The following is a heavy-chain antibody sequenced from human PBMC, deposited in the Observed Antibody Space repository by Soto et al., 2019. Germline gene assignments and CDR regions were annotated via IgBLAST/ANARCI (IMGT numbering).Heavy chain of an antibody. Sequence: EVQLVESGGGLVQPGRSLRLSCAASGFTFDDYAMHWVRQAPGKSLEWVSGISWNSGSIGYADSVKGRFTISRDNAKNSLYLQMNSLRAEDTALYYCAKAESRAMVRGVITNYWGQGTLVTVSS. D-gene: IGHD3-10*01. CDR3: AKAESRAMVRGVITNY. CDR1: GFTFDDYA. J-gene: IGHJ4*02. V-gene: IGHV3-9*01. CDR2: ISWNSGSI.